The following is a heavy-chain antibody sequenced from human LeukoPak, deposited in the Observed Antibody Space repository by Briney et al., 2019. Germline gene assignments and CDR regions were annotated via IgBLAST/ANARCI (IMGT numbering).Heavy chain of an antibody. V-gene: IGHV3-7*01. Sequence: GGSLRLSCAASGFTFSSYWMSWVRQAPGKGLEWVANIKQDGSEKYYVDSVKGRFTISRDNAKNSLYLQMNSLRAEDTAVYYCARDLLYIVATIASHSNPRGFDYWGQGTLVTVSS. J-gene: IGHJ4*02. CDR3: ARDLLYIVATIASHSNPRGFDY. CDR1: GFTFSSYW. CDR2: IKQDGSEK. D-gene: IGHD5-12*01.